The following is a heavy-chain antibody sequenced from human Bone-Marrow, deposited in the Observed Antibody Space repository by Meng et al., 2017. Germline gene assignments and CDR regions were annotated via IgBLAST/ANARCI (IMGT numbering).Heavy chain of an antibody. CDR1: GFTFISYS. V-gene: IGHV3-21*01. J-gene: IGHJ4*02. Sequence: GESLKISCAASGFTFISYSMNWVRQAPGKGLEWVSSITSSSSYIYYADSVKGRFTVSRDNAKNSLYLQMNSLRAEDTPVYYCARGSSPDYWGQGTLVTVSS. D-gene: IGHD6-13*01. CDR3: ARGSSPDY. CDR2: ITSSSSYI.